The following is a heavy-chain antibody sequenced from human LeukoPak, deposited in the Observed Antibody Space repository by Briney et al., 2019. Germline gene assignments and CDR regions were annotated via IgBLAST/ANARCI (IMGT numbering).Heavy chain of an antibody. Sequence: SETLSLTCTVSGGSVSTGSYYWSWTRQPAGRGPEWIGHIHTSGTMNYNASLKSRVRISVETSKNQFSLKLSSVTAADTAVYYCARAAHSGSLAPFDYWGQGTLVTVSS. CDR2: IHTSGTM. V-gene: IGHV4-61*09. CDR1: GGSVSTGSYY. D-gene: IGHD1-26*01. CDR3: ARAAHSGSLAPFDY. J-gene: IGHJ4*02.